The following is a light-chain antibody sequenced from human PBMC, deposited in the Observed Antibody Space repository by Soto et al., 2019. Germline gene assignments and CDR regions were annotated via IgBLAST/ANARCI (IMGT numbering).Light chain of an antibody. CDR3: SSYRAYRTLEV. CDR2: DVS. J-gene: IGLJ1*01. Sequence: QCVLTRPVSVTGVVVEGSTISCTGTNTDIGGYNYVSWYQQHPGKAPKLVIYDVSSRPSGISNRFSGSKSGFTASLTISGLQAADDAHYYCSSYRAYRTLEVFGTGTKVTVL. V-gene: IGLV2-14*01. CDR1: NTDIGGYNY.